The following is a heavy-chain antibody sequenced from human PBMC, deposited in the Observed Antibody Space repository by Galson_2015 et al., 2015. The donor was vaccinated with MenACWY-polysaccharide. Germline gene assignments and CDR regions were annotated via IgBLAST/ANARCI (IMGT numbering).Heavy chain of an antibody. J-gene: IGHJ3*01. V-gene: IGHV4-39*01. CDR1: GGSINSRSYH. Sequence: TLSLTCTVSGGSINSRSYHWGWLRQPPGKGLEWIGIIYYRGNTYYNPSLESRVTISVDTSNNQFSLMLSSVTAADTALYYCARAPTPYCSSTSCFNKYAFDVWGQGTMVTVSS. CDR2: IYYRGNT. D-gene: IGHD2-2*01. CDR3: ARAPTPYCSSTSCFNKYAFDV.